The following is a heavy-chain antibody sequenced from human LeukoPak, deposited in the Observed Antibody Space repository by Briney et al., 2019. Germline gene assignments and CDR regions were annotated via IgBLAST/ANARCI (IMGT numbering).Heavy chain of an antibody. CDR2: IYNSGST. V-gene: IGHV4-31*03. CDR1: GGSISSGGYY. D-gene: IGHD5-18*01. Sequence: PSETLSLTCTVSGGSISSGGYYWSWIRQHPGKGLEWIGYIYNSGSTYYNPSLKCRVTISVDTSKNQFSLKLSSVTAADTAVYYCARELMDTSTYLYGMDVWGQGTTVTVSS. CDR3: ARELMDTSTYLYGMDV. J-gene: IGHJ6*02.